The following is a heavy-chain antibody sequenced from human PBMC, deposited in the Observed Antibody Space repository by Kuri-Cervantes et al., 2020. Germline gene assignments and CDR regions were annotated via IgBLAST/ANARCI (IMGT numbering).Heavy chain of an antibody. J-gene: IGHJ4*02. Sequence: GESLKISCAASGFTFSSYAMNWVRQAPGKGLEGVSTISGSGSRIYYADSVKGRFTISRDNAKNSLYLQMSSLRVEDTAVYYCARGRGGDYWGQGTLVTVSS. CDR1: GFTFSSYA. CDR3: ARGRGGDY. D-gene: IGHD3-16*01. V-gene: IGHV3-23*01. CDR2: ISGSGSRI.